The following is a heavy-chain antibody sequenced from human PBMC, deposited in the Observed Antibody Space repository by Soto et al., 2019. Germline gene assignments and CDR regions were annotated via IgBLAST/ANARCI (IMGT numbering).Heavy chain of an antibody. V-gene: IGHV4-39*01. Sequence: SETLSLTCTVPGGSISSSYYWGWIRQPPGKGLEWIGSIYYSGSTYYNPSLKSRVTISVDTSKNQFSLKLSSVTAADTAVYYCARQDSSGWPYNWFDPWGQGILVTVSS. CDR2: IYYSGST. CDR1: GGSISSSYY. J-gene: IGHJ5*02. CDR3: ARQDSSGWPYNWFDP. D-gene: IGHD6-19*01.